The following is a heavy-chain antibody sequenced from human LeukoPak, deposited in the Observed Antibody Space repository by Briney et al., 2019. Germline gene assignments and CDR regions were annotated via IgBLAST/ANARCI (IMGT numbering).Heavy chain of an antibody. V-gene: IGHV3-23*01. J-gene: IGHJ4*02. D-gene: IGHD3-22*01. CDR2: ITDSGGST. CDR1: GFTFSSYA. Sequence: GGSLRLSCAASGFTFSSYAMSWARQALGEGLEWVSAITDSGGSTYYSDSVKGRFTISRDNSKNTLYLQMNTLRAEDTAIYYCAKGSSGSRPYYFDYWGQGTLVTVSS. CDR3: AKGSSGSRPYYFDY.